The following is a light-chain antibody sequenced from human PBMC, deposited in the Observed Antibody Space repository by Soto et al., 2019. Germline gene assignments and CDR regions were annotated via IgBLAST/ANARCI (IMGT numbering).Light chain of an antibody. CDR3: SSYAGSNPVV. J-gene: IGLJ2*01. CDR2: EVS. CDR1: SSDVGGYNY. Sequence: QSALTQPPSASGSPGQSVTISCTGTSSDVGGYNYVSWYQQHPGKAPKLLIYEVSKRPAGVPDRFSGSKSGNTASLTVSGRQAEDEADYYCSSYAGSNPVVFGGWTKLTVL. V-gene: IGLV2-8*01.